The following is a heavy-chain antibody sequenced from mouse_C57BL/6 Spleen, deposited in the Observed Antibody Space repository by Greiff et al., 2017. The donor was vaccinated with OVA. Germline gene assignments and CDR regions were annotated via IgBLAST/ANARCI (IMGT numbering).Heavy chain of an antibody. CDR1: GYTFTDYY. Sequence: VQVVESGAELVRPGASVKLSCKASGYTFTDYYINWVKQRPGQGLEWIARIYPGSGNTYYNEKFKGKATLTAEKSSSTAYMQLSSLTSEDSAVYFCARGGYYGSSYEDWYFDVWGTGTTVTVSS. D-gene: IGHD1-1*01. J-gene: IGHJ1*03. CDR3: ARGGYYGSSYEDWYFDV. V-gene: IGHV1-76*01. CDR2: IYPGSGNT.